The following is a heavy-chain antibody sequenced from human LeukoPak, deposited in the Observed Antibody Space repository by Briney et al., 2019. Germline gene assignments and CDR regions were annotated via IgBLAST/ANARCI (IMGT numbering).Heavy chain of an antibody. CDR2: ISSSGSTI. V-gene: IGHV3-11*01. CDR3: ARRMRWELYNWFDP. J-gene: IGHJ5*02. CDR1: GFTFSDYY. Sequence: GGSLRLSCAASGFTFSDYYMSWIRQAPGKGLEWVSYISSSGSTIYYADSVKGRFTISRDNAKNSLYLQMNSLRAEDTAVYYCARRMRWELYNWFDPWGQGTLVTVSS. D-gene: IGHD1-26*01.